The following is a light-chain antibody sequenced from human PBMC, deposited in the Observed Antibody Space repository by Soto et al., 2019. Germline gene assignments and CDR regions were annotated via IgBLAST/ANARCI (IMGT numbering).Light chain of an antibody. CDR1: QSINNW. V-gene: IGKV1-5*01. Sequence: DIQMTQSPSTLSAPVGDRVTITCRASQSINNWLAWYQQKPGKAPKFLIYDASNLESGVPSRFSGSASGTEFTLTISSLQPDDFATYYCQQYDNYPLTFGGGTKVDIK. CDR2: DAS. J-gene: IGKJ4*01. CDR3: QQYDNYPLT.